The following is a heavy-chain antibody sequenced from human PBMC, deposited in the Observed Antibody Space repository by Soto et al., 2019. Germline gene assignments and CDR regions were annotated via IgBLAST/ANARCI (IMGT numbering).Heavy chain of an antibody. CDR1: GYTFTSYA. CDR2: INAGNGNT. Sequence: VQLVQSGAEVKKPGASVKVSCKAPGYTFTSYAMHWVRQAPGQRLEWMGWINAGNGNTKYSQKFQGRVTITRDTSASTAFMELSSLRSEDTAVYYCAREAILDYYYGMDVWGQGTTVTVSS. D-gene: IGHD2-2*01. V-gene: IGHV1-3*01. CDR3: AREAILDYYYGMDV. J-gene: IGHJ6*02.